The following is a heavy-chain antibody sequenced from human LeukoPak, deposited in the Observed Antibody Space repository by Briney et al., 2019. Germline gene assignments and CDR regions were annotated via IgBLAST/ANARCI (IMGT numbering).Heavy chain of an antibody. D-gene: IGHD4-11*01. CDR2: IYYSGST. V-gene: IGHV4-59*08. J-gene: IGHJ5*02. Sequence: SSETLSLTCTVAGGSISSYYWSWIRQPPGKGLEWIGYIYYSGSTNYNPSLKSRVTISVDTSKNQFSLKLSSVTAADTAVCYCARLGAYSNYLWWLDPWGQGTLVTVSS. CDR1: GGSISSYY. CDR3: ARLGAYSNYLWWLDP.